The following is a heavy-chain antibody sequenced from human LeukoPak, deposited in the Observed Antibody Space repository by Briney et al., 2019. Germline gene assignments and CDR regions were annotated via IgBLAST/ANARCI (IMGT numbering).Heavy chain of an antibody. CDR2: INPNSGGT. D-gene: IGHD3-10*01. J-gene: IGHJ4*02. Sequence: ASVKVSCKASGYSFTGHHMFWVRQAPGQGLEWMGWINPNSGGTNYAQKFQGRVTMTRDTSISTAYMELSRLRSDDTAVYYCARSRTGSGFLFDYWGQGTLVTVSS. CDR3: ARSRTGSGFLFDY. CDR1: GYSFTGHH. V-gene: IGHV1-2*02.